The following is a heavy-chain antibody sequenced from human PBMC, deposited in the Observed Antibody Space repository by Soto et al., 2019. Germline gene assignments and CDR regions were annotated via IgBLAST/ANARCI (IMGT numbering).Heavy chain of an antibody. Sequence: QVQLVESGGGVVQPGRSLRLSCVASGFAFSTYAMYWVRQAPGKGLEWVAGISYNGDNKYYADSVRGRIIISRDNSKNTLDLQMNGLRAEDTAVYYCARDFYDSSGEIWGQGTMVTVSS. CDR3: ARDFYDSSGEI. J-gene: IGHJ3*02. V-gene: IGHV3-30-3*01. CDR1: GFAFSTYA. D-gene: IGHD3-22*01. CDR2: ISYNGDNK.